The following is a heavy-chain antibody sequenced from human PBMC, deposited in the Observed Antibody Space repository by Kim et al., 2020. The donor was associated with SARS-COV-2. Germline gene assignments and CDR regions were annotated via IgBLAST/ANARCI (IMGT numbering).Heavy chain of an antibody. J-gene: IGHJ4*02. V-gene: IGHV3-11*05. CDR3: ARDGVVGARNDY. D-gene: IGHD1-26*01. Sequence: YEEPVKGPFTIHRDTAKNSLYLQMTSLRAEDTAVDYCARDGVVGARNDYWGQGTPVTVSS.